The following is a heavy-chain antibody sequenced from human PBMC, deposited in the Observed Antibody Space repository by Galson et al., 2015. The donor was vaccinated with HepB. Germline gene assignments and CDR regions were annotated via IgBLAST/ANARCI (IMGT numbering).Heavy chain of an antibody. CDR1: GFTFSGSA. V-gene: IGHV3-73*01. J-gene: IGHJ5*02. Sequence: SLRLSCAASGFTFSGSAMHWVRQASGKGLEWVGRIRSKANSYATAYAASVKGRFTISRDDSKNTAYLQMNSLKTEDTAVYYCTRHDDVRYFDWLRWFDPWGQGTLVTVSS. CDR2: IRSKANSYAT. D-gene: IGHD3-9*01. CDR3: TRHDDVRYFDWLRWFDP.